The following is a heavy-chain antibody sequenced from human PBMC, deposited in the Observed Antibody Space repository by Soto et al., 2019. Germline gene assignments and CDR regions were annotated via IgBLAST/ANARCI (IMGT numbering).Heavy chain of an antibody. Sequence: EVQLVESGGGLVQPGGSLRLSCAASGFTFSSYDMHWVRQATGKGLEWVSAIGTAGDTYYPGSVKGRFTNSRENAKNSLYHQMNSLRAEDTAVYYCARDKYDFWSGYKYYYGMDVWGQGTTVTVSS. CDR1: GFTFSSYD. J-gene: IGHJ6*02. CDR2: IGTAGDT. CDR3: ARDKYDFWSGYKYYYGMDV. D-gene: IGHD3-3*01. V-gene: IGHV3-13*01.